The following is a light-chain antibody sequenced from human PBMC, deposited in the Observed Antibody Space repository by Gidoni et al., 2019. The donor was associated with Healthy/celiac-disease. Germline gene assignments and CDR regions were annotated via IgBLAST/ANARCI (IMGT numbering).Light chain of an antibody. CDR2: AAC. V-gene: IGKV1-39*01. Sequence: DIQMTQSPSSLSASVGDSFTITCRGSQRISSYLNWYQQKPGKAPKLLIYAACSLQSGVPSRFSGSGSGTDFTLTISRLQPEDFATYYCQQSYSSPRYTFGQGTKLDIK. CDR3: QQSYSSPRYT. J-gene: IGKJ2*01. CDR1: QRISSY.